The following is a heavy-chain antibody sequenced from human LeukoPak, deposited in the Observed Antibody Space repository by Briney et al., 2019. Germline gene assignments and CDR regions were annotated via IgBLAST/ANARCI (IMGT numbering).Heavy chain of an antibody. CDR2: FSGGGGST. CDR1: GFTFSSYA. V-gene: IGHV3-23*01. J-gene: IGHJ4*02. D-gene: IGHD5-24*01. CDR3: ARSGYNRFDY. Sequence: GGSLRLSCAASGFTFSSYAMSWVRQAPGKGLEWVSAFSGGGGSTYYADSVKGRFTISRDNSQNTLYLQMNSLRAEDTAIYYCARSGYNRFDYWGQGTLVTVSS.